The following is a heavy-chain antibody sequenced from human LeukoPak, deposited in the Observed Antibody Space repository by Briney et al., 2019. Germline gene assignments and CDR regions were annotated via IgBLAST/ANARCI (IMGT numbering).Heavy chain of an antibody. V-gene: IGHV1-69*05. CDR1: GGTFNSYA. Sequence: ASVKVSCKASGGTFNSYAIDWVRQAPGQGLEGMGGIIPRLGTTKYIEKFQGRITITTDESTTTAYMELTSLRSEDTAVYYCAADGTDWGQGTLVTVSS. CDR3: AADGTD. CDR2: IIPRLGTT. J-gene: IGHJ4*02.